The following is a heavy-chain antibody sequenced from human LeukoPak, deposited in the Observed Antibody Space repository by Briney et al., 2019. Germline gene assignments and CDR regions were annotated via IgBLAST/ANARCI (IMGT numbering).Heavy chain of an antibody. Sequence: GSSVKLSCKASGGTFSSYAISWVRRAPGQGLEWMGGISPIFGTENYAQTLQGRVTITADESTSTAYMELSSLRSEDTAVYYCAGGILTGYYDWDYWGQGTLVTVSS. CDR3: AGGILTGYYDWDY. D-gene: IGHD3-9*01. J-gene: IGHJ4*02. CDR1: GGTFSSYA. V-gene: IGHV1-69*01. CDR2: ISPIFGTE.